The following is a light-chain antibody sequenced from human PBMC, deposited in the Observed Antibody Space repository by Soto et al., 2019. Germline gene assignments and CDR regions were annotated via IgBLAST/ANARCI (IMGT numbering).Light chain of an antibody. CDR2: ASS. CDR1: QGISSY. V-gene: IGKV1-9*01. Sequence: DIQLTQSPSFLSASVGDRVTITCRASQGISSYLAWYQQTPGKAPKLLIYASSTLQSGVPSRFSGSGSGTEFTLTISSLQPEDFATYDCQKLNTFPVTFGQGTRLDI. J-gene: IGKJ5*01. CDR3: QKLNTFPVT.